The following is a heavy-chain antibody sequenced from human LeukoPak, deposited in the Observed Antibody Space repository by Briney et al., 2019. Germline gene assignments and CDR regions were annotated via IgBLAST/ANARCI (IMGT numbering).Heavy chain of an antibody. D-gene: IGHD2-2*01. Sequence: PSETLSLTCTVSGGSISSSSYYWGWIRQPPGKGLEWIGSIYYSGSTYYNPSLKSRVTISVDTSKNQFSLKLSSVTAADTAVYYCARRRTPHSGFDYWGQGTLVTVSS. J-gene: IGHJ4*02. V-gene: IGHV4-39*07. CDR1: GGSISSSSYY. CDR2: IYYSGST. CDR3: ARRRTPHSGFDY.